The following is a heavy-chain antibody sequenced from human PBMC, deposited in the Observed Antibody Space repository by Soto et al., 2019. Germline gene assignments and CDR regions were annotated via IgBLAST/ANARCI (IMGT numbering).Heavy chain of an antibody. CDR3: EIRGSSQYYYYGMDV. CDR2: FDPEDGET. D-gene: IGHD6-13*01. CDR1: GYTLTGLS. Sequence: GASVKVACKVSGYTLTGLSMHWVRQAPGKGLEWMGGFDPEDGETIYAQKFQGRVTMTEDTSTDTAYMELSSLRSEDTAVYYCEIRGSSQYYYYGMDVWGQGTTVTVSS. V-gene: IGHV1-24*01. J-gene: IGHJ6*02.